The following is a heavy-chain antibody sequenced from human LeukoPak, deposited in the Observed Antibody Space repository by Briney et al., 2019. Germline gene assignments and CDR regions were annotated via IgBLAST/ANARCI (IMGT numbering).Heavy chain of an antibody. D-gene: IGHD1-1*01. CDR1: GNSVSSNSAA. V-gene: IGHV6-1*01. J-gene: IGHJ4*02. CDR2: TYYRSKWYT. CDR3: ARSTGPIDY. Sequence: SQTLSLTCAISGNSVSSNSAAWNWIRQSPSRGLEWLGRTYYRSKWYTYYAASVKSRIAINRDTSKNQFSLQLNSVTPEDTAVYYCARSTGPIDYWGQGTLVTVSS.